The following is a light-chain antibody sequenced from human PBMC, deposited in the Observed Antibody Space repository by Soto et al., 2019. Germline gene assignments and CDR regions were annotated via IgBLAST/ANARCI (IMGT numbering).Light chain of an antibody. CDR3: QQLNYWPLYT. V-gene: IGKV3-15*01. J-gene: IGKJ2*01. CDR2: SAS. CDR1: QSLSSN. Sequence: EIVMTQSPPTLSVSPGEGAALSCRASQSLSSNLAWYQQKPGQSPRLLIYSASTRASGIPARFSGSGSGTEFTLTISRLESADFAVYYCQQLNYWPLYTFGQGTKLEIK.